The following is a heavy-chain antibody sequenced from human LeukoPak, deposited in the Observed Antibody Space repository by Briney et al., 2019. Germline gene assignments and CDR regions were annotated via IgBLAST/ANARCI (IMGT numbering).Heavy chain of an antibody. Sequence: KTSETLSLTCTVSGGSISSYYWSWIRQPAGKGLEWIGYISHSGSTNYNPSLKSRVTISVDTSKKQFSLRVNSVTAADTAVYYCARLATAGYLNYWGQGTLVAVSS. V-gene: IGHV4-59*08. D-gene: IGHD6-19*01. CDR1: GGSISSYY. CDR2: ISHSGST. J-gene: IGHJ4*02. CDR3: ARLATAGYLNY.